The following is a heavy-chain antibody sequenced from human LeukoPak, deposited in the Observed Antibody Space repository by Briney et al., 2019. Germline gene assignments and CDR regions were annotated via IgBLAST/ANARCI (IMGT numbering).Heavy chain of an antibody. V-gene: IGHV1-2*02. D-gene: IGHD3-10*01. CDR3: ARGPYYYGSGSQWVDY. Sequence: GASVKVSCKASGYTFTGYYMHWVRQAPGQGLEWMGWINPNSGGTNYAQKFQGRVTMTRDTSISTAYMELSRLRSDDTAVYYCARGPYYYGSGSQWVDYWGQGTLVTVSS. J-gene: IGHJ4*02. CDR1: GYTFTGYY. CDR2: INPNSGGT.